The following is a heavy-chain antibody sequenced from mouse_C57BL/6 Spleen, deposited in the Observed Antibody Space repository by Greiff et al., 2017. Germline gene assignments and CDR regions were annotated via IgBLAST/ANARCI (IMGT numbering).Heavy chain of an antibody. Sequence: QVQLQQSGPELVRPGASVKISCKAPGYTFTSHWMQWVRQRPGQGLEWIGDIFPGSGSTYYNEKFKGKATLTVDTSSSSAYMQLRSLTSEDSAVYVWARSYDYSWFAYWGQGTLVTASA. V-gene: IGHV1-56*01. J-gene: IGHJ3*01. CDR1: GYTFTSHW. CDR3: ARSYDYSWFAY. CDR2: IFPGSGST. D-gene: IGHD2-4*01.